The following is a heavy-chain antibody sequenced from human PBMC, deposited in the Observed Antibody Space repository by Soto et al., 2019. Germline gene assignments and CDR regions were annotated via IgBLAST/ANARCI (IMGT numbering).Heavy chain of an antibody. V-gene: IGHV1-3*01. J-gene: IGHJ4*02. D-gene: IGHD5-12*01. CDR2: INGGNGHT. Sequence: QVKLVQSGAEVKKPGASVKVSCKGSGYTFTNYPMHWVRQAPGQRLEWMGWINGGNGHTKYSQKFQDRVTITRDSSARTGYMELSSLTSEDTAVYYCVMQSGGVVYWGQGTLVTVSS. CDR3: VMQSGGVVY. CDR1: GYTFTNYP.